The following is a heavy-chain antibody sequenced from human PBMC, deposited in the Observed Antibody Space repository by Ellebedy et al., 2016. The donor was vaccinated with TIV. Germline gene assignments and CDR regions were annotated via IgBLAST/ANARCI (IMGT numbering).Heavy chain of an antibody. CDR2: ISYDGSNK. V-gene: IGHV3-30*18. Sequence: GESLKISCAASGFTFSSYGMHWVRQAPGKGLEWVAVISYDGSNKYYADSVKGRFTISRDNSKNTVYLQMNSLRVEDTAVYYCAKDVVRGYSSGWYGNYWGQGTLVTVSS. D-gene: IGHD6-19*01. CDR1: GFTFSSYG. CDR3: AKDVVRGYSSGWYGNY. J-gene: IGHJ4*02.